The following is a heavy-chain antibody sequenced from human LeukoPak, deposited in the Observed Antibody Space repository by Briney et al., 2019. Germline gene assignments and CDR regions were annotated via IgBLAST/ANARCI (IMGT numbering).Heavy chain of an antibody. CDR2: ISAYNGNT. D-gene: IGHD3-22*01. Sequence: ASVKVSCKASGYTFTTYSLCWLRQAPGQGLEWMGWISAYNGNTNYAQKFQGRVTITADKSTSTAYMELSSLRSEDTAVYYCARAGLYYYDSSGYFDYWGQGTLVTVSS. CDR1: GYTFTTYS. CDR3: ARAGLYYYDSSGYFDY. V-gene: IGHV1-18*01. J-gene: IGHJ4*02.